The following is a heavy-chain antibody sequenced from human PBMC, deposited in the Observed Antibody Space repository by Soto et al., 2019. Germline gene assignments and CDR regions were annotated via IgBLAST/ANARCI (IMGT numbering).Heavy chain of an antibody. V-gene: IGHV4-38-2*01. Sequence: PETLSHTYAGSAYSIGSGYYWGWLRQPPGKGLEWIGTIYRSGSTYYNPSLKSRVTISVDMSKNRFSLKLTPVTAAATAVYYCSCARTRDL. CDR2: IYRSGST. CDR1: AYSIGSGYY. CDR3: SCARTRDL. J-gene: IGHJ2*01.